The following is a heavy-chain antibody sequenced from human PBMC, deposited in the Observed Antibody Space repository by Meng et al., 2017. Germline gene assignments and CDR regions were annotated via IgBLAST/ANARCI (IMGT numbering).Heavy chain of an antibody. CDR1: GGSFSGYY. CDR3: ARVIYSSSWYKGAFDI. J-gene: IGHJ3*02. CDR2: INHSGST. Sequence: SETLSLTCAVYGGSFSGYYWSWIRQPPGKGLEWIGEINHSGSTNYNPSLKSRVTISVDTSKNQFSLKLSSVTAADTAVYYCARVIYSSSWYKGAFDIWGQGTTVNVSS. D-gene: IGHD6-13*01. V-gene: IGHV4-34*01.